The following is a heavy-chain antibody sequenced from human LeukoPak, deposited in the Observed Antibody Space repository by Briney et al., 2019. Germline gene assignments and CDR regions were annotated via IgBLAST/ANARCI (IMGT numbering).Heavy chain of an antibody. CDR2: ISSHGSTI. CDR3: ARSPSFKGWFDP. V-gene: IGHV3-48*04. D-gene: IGHD3-3*02. CDR1: GFTFSSYS. J-gene: IGHJ5*02. Sequence: GGSLRLSCAASGFTFSSYSMNWVRQAPGKGLEWVSYISSHGSTIYYADSVQGRFTISRDNAKNSLYLQMNSLRAEDTAVYYCARSPSFKGWFDPWGQGTLVTVSS.